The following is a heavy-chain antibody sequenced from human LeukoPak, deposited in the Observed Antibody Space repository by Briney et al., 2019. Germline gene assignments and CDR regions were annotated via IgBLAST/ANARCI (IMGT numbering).Heavy chain of an antibody. CDR2: IYYSGST. D-gene: IGHD5-18*01. CDR1: GGSISSSSYY. Sequence: PSETLSLTCTVSGGSISSSSYYWGWIRQPPGKGLEWIGSIYYSGSTYYNPSLKSRVTISVDTSKNQFSLKLSSVTAADTAVYYCARDRDTAMERAFDYWGQGTLVTVSS. CDR3: ARDRDTAMERAFDY. J-gene: IGHJ4*02. V-gene: IGHV4-39*07.